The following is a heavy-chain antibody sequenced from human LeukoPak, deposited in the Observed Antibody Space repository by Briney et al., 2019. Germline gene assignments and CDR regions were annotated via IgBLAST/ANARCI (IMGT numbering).Heavy chain of an antibody. CDR1: GFTFSNYW. V-gene: IGHV3-11*06. J-gene: IGHJ6*02. CDR2: ISSSSSYT. D-gene: IGHD4-11*01. CDR3: ARAPHYSNYGPYYYGMDV. Sequence: PGGSLRLSCAASGFTFSNYWMSWVRQAPGKGLEWVSYISSSSSYTNYADSVKGRFTISRDNAKNSLYLQMNSLRAEDTAVYYCARAPHYSNYGPYYYGMDVWGQGTTVTVSS.